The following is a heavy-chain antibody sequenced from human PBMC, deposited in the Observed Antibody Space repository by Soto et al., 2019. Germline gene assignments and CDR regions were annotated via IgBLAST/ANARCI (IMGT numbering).Heavy chain of an antibody. J-gene: IGHJ4*02. CDR2: IIPIFDTA. CDR1: GGTFRNYA. CDR3: ARGWGIAAADTYKY. Sequence: QVQLVQSGAEVKKPGSSVKVSCKASGGTFRNYAISWVRQAPGQGLEWMGGIIPIFDTANYAQKFQGRVTITADESTSTGYMELSSLRSEDTDVYYCARGWGIAAADTYKYWGQGTLVTVSS. D-gene: IGHD6-13*01. V-gene: IGHV1-69*12.